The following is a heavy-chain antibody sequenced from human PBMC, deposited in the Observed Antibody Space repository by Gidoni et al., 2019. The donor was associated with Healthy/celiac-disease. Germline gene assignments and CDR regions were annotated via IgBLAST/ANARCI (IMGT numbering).Heavy chain of an antibody. Sequence: QVQLQESGPGRVKPSETLSLTCTVSGGSISSYYWSWIRQPPGKGLEWIGYIYYSGSTNYNPSLKSRVTISVDTSKNQFSLKLSSVTAADTAVYYCARGSFTIFGVVIPPDYWGQGTLVTVSS. V-gene: IGHV4-59*01. CDR3: ARGSFTIFGVVIPPDY. D-gene: IGHD3-3*01. CDR1: GGSISSYY. CDR2: IYYSGST. J-gene: IGHJ4*02.